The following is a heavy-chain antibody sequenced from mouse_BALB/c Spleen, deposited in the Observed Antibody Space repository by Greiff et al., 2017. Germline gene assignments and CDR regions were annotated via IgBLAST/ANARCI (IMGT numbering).Heavy chain of an antibody. CDR1: GYTFTSYW. CDR3: ARRRDYDAMDD. J-gene: IGHJ4*01. Sequence: QVQLKQSGAELAKPGASVKMSCKASGYTFTSYWMHWVKQRPGQGLEWIGYINPSTGYTEYNQKFKDKATLTADKSSSTAYMQLSSLTSEDSAVYYCARRRDYDAMDDWGQGTSVTVSS. V-gene: IGHV1-7*01. CDR2: INPSTGYT.